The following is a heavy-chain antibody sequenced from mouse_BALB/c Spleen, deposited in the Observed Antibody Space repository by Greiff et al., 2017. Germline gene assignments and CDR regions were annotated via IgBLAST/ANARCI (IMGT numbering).Heavy chain of an antibody. CDR3: TRDYDGTGYFDY. CDR1: GFTFSSYT. CDR2: ISSGGSYT. Sequence: EVMLVESGGGLVKPGGSLKLSCAASGFTFSSYTMSWVRQTPEKRLEWVATISSGGSYTYYPDSVKGRFTISRDNAKNTLYLQMSSLKSEDTAMYYCTRDYDGTGYFDYWGQGTTLTVSS. D-gene: IGHD1-1*02. J-gene: IGHJ2*01. V-gene: IGHV5-6-4*01.